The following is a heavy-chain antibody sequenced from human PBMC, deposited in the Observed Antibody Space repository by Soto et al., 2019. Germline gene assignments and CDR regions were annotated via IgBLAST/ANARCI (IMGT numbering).Heavy chain of an antibody. D-gene: IGHD3-10*01. Sequence: QVQLVESGGGVVQPGRSLRLSCAASGFTFSSYGMHWVRQAPGKGLEWVAVIWYDGNNKYYADSVQGRFTISRDNSKNTLYLQMNSLRAEDTAVYYCARDEGLGVNYYYYGLDVWGQGTTVTVSS. CDR3: ARDEGLGVNYYYYGLDV. J-gene: IGHJ6*02. CDR1: GFTFSSYG. CDR2: IWYDGNNK. V-gene: IGHV3-33*01.